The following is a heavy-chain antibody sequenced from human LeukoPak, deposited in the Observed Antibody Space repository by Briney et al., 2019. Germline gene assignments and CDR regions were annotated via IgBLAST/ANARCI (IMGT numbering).Heavy chain of an antibody. Sequence: ASVKVSCKASGYTFTSYGISWVRQAPGQGLEWMGWISAYNGNTNYAQKLQGRVTVTTDTSTSTAYMELRSLRSDDTAVYYRARVCSGGSCYPGGFDYWGQGTLVTVSS. CDR2: ISAYNGNT. D-gene: IGHD2-15*01. CDR1: GYTFTSYG. V-gene: IGHV1-18*01. J-gene: IGHJ4*02. CDR3: ARVCSGGSCYPGGFDY.